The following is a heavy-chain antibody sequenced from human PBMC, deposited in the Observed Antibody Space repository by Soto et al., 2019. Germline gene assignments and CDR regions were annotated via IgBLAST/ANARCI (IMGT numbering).Heavy chain of an antibody. D-gene: IGHD1-7*01. CDR2: IIPILGIA. Sequence: SVKVSCKASGGTCSSYTISWVRQAPGQGLEWMGRIIPILGIANYAQKFQGRVTITADKSTSTAYMELSSLRSEDTAVYYCAAITGTDTYYYYGMDVWGQGTTVTVSS. V-gene: IGHV1-69*02. J-gene: IGHJ6*02. CDR3: AAITGTDTYYYYGMDV. CDR1: GGTCSSYT.